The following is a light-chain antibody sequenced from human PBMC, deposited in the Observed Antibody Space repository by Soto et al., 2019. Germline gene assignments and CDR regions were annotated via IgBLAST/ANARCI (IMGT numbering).Light chain of an antibody. J-gene: IGLJ3*02. CDR1: SSDLGAYNY. CDR3: SSYTSSSPVV. V-gene: IGLV2-14*01. CDR2: EVS. Sequence: QSALTQPASVSASPGQSITVSCTGTSSDLGAYNYVSWYQQHPGKAPKLMIYEVSNRPSGVSNRFSASKSGNTASLTISGLQAEDEADYFCSSYTSSSPVVFGGGTKVTVL.